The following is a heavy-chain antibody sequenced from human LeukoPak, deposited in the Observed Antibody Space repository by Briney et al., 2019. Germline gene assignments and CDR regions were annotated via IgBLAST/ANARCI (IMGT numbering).Heavy chain of an antibody. CDR1: GITFSNSA. Sequence: GGSLRLSCVPSGITFSNSALSWVRQAPGKGLEWVSTITKSGDQTHYADSVRGLFTISRDIFKNTLYLQMNSLRAEDTAVYHCVKSAGKDGYRDVFDIWGQGTVDTVSS. V-gene: IGHV3-23*01. D-gene: IGHD5-24*01. CDR2: ITKSGDQT. J-gene: IGHJ3*02. CDR3: VKSAGKDGYRDVFDI.